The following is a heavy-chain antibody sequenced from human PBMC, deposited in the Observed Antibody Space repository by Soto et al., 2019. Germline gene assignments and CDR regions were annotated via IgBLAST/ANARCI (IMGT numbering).Heavy chain of an antibody. J-gene: IGHJ4*02. CDR3: AKEKDYDFNWGSDRFTSHY. V-gene: IGHV3-30*18. CDR2: TSYDGSKK. Sequence: PGGSLRLSCAASGFTFSSYGMDWVRQAPGKXLEWVAVTSYDGSKKYYTDSVKGRFTISRDNSKNTLYLRMNGLRAEDSAIYYCAKEKDYDFNWGSDRFTSHYWGRGTLVTVSS. D-gene: IGHD3-16*02. CDR1: GFTFSSYG.